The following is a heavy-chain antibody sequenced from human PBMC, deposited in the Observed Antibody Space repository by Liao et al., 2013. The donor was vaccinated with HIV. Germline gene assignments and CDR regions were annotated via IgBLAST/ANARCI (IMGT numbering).Heavy chain of an antibody. Sequence: GLEWIGRIYSSGSTNYNPSLKSRVTMSLDTSKNQVSLKLSSVTAADTAVYYCARDDYGGNLDYWGQGTLVTVSS. CDR3: ARDDYGGNLDY. D-gene: IGHD4-23*01. V-gene: IGHV4-4*07. CDR2: IYSSGST. J-gene: IGHJ4*02.